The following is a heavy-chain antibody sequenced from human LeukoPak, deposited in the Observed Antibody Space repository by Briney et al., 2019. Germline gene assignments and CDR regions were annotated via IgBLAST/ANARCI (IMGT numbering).Heavy chain of an antibody. CDR2: IYTSGST. V-gene: IGHV4-4*07. J-gene: IGHJ6*02. D-gene: IGHD6-13*01. Sequence: PSETLSLTCTVSGGSISSYYWSWIRQPAGKGLEWIGRIYTSGSTNYNPSLKSRVTMSVDTSKNQFSLKLSSVTAADTAVYYCARDDVAAAGTNYYYYYGMDVWGQGTTVTVSS. CDR3: ARDDVAAAGTNYYYYYGMDV. CDR1: GGSISSYY.